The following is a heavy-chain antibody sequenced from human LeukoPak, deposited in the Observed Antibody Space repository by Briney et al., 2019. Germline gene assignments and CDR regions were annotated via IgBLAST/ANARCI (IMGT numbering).Heavy chain of an antibody. J-gene: IGHJ6*02. Sequence: EPGGSLRLSCAASGFTFSSYAMSWVRQAPGKGLEWVSAISGSGGSTYYADSVKGRFTISRDNSKNTLYLQMNSLRAEDTAVYYCAKGSDILTGYLYYYYGMDVWGQGTTVTVSS. CDR2: ISGSGGST. D-gene: IGHD3-9*01. CDR3: AKGSDILTGYLYYYYGMDV. CDR1: GFTFSSYA. V-gene: IGHV3-23*01.